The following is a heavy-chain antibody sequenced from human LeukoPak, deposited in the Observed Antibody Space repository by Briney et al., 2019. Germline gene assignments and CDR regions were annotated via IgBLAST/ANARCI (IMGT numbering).Heavy chain of an antibody. V-gene: IGHV1-18*01. CDR1: GYTFTSYG. Sequence: ASVKVSCKASGYTFTSYGISWVRQAPGQGLEWMGWISAYNGNTNYAQKLQGRVTMTTDTSTSTAYMELRSLRSDDTAVYYCARDRGVLRYFDWFPQYNWFDPWGQGTLVTVSS. CDR3: ARDRGVLRYFDWFPQYNWFDP. J-gene: IGHJ5*02. D-gene: IGHD3-9*01. CDR2: ISAYNGNT.